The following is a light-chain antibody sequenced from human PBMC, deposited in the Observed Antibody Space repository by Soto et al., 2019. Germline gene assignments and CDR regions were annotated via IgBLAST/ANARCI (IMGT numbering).Light chain of an antibody. CDR1: QSLLQSDGKTY. J-gene: IGKJ2*01. CDR3: LQSAHLPRT. Sequence: DVVVTQTPLSLSVTPGQSASISCKSSQSLLQSDGKTYLYWYLQRPGQPPQVLIYEGSNRFSGVHDRFSGRGSGTDFTLKISRVEAEDVGVYYCLQSAHLPRTFGPGTKVDIK. V-gene: IGKV2D-29*01. CDR2: EGS.